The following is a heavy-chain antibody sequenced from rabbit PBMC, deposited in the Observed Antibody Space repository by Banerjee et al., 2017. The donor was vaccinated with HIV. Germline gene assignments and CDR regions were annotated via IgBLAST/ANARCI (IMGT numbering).Heavy chain of an antibody. J-gene: IGHJ4*01. CDR3: ARDSHFYAGYAGYGYEELNL. Sequence: QSLEESGGDLVKPGASLTLTCTASGFSFSSSDYMCWVRQAPGKGLEWIACTYTGSSGSTWYASWAKGRFTISKTSSTTVTLQMTSLTAADTATYFCARDSHFYAGYAGYGYEELNLWGPGTLVTVS. V-gene: IGHV1S40*01. CDR1: GFSFSSSDY. D-gene: IGHD6-1*01. CDR2: TYTGSSGST.